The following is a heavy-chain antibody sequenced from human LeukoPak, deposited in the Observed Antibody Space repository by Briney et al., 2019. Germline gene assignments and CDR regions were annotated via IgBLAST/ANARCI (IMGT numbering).Heavy chain of an antibody. Sequence: GGSLCLSCAASGFTFRSYGMHWVRQAPGKGLEWVAVIWYDGSNKYYTDSVKGRFTISRDNSKNTLYLQMNSLRAEDTAVYYCAREVAYSSFFEAFDIWGQGKPVIVSS. V-gene: IGHV3-33*01. CDR1: GFTFRSYG. CDR3: AREVAYSSFFEAFDI. D-gene: IGHD6-6*01. CDR2: IWYDGSNK. J-gene: IGHJ3*02.